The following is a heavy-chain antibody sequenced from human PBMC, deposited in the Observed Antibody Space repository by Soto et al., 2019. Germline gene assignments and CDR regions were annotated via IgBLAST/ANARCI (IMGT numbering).Heavy chain of an antibody. D-gene: IGHD4-4*01. J-gene: IGHJ5*02. CDR2: ISGSGGST. CDR3: ATTTVTTSRNWFDP. CDR1: GFTFSSYA. V-gene: IGHV3-23*01. Sequence: PGGSLRLSCAASGFTFSSYAMSWVRQAPGKGLEWVSAISGSGGSTYYADSVKGRFTISRDNSKNTLYLQMSSLRAEDTAVYYCATTTVTTSRNWFDPWGQGTLVTVSS.